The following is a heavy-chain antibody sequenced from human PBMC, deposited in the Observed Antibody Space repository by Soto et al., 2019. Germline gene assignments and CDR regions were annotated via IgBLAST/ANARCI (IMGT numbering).Heavy chain of an antibody. J-gene: IGHJ4*02. CDR2: IDPSDSYT. D-gene: IGHD3-10*01. CDR1: GYSFTSYW. V-gene: IGHV5-10-1*01. CDR3: ARQDPYGSGSYLDFDY. Sequence: GESLKISCKGSGYSFTSYWISWVRQMPGKGLEWMGSIDPSDSYTKYSQSFQGHVTISADKSISTAYLQWSSLKASDTAMYYCARQDPYGSGSYLDFDYWGQGTLVTVSS.